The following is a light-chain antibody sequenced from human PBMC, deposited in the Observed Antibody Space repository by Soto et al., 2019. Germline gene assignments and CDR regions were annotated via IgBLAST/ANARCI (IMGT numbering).Light chain of an antibody. J-gene: IGKJ5*01. CDR2: DAS. CDR1: QSVSTT. CDR3: QQRSNWPPT. Sequence: EIVMTHSPVTLSVSPGQRASLSCRASQSVSTTVAWYHQRPGQAPRILIYDASNRASGIPARFSGSVSGTDGTLTISSLETEDGAVYYCQQRSNWPPTFGQGTRLEIK. V-gene: IGKV3-11*01.